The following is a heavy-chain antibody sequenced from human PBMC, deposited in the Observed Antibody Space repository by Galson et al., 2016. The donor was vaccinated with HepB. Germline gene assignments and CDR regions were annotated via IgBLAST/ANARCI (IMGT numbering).Heavy chain of an antibody. J-gene: IGHJ4*02. CDR2: TYYRTKWYT. Sequence: CAISGDSVSNNSVARTWIRQSSSRGLEWLGRTYYRTKWYTDYAVFLKSRMTINPDTSKNQFSLHLTSVTPEDTGVYYCARQSSGWYLFYDYWGQGTLVTVSS. D-gene: IGHD6-19*01. V-gene: IGHV6-1*01. CDR1: GDSVSNNSVA. CDR3: ARQSSGWYLFYDY.